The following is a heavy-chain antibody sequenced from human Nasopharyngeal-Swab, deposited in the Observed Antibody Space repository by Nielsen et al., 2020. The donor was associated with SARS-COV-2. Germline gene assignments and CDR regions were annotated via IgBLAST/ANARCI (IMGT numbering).Heavy chain of an antibody. V-gene: IGHV2-5*02. J-gene: IGHJ4*02. CDR3: AHTVTFYSYFDY. CDR1: GFSLSTSGVG. Sequence: SGPTLVKPTQTLTLTCTFSGFSLSTSGVGVGWIRQPPGKALEWLALIYWDDDKRYSPSLKSRLTITKDPSKNQVVLTMTNMDPVDTATYYCAHTVTFYSYFDYWGQGTLVTVSS. CDR2: IYWDDDK. D-gene: IGHD4-17*01.